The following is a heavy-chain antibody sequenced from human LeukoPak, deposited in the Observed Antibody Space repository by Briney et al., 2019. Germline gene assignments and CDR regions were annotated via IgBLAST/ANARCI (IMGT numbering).Heavy chain of an antibody. V-gene: IGHV1-46*01. J-gene: IGHJ4*02. CDR1: GYTFTSYY. D-gene: IGHD5/OR15-5a*01. CDR2: INPSGGST. Sequence: GASVKVSCTASGYTFTSYYMHWVRQAPGQGLEWMGIINPSGGSTSYAQKFQGRVTMTRDTSTSTVYMELSSLRSEDTAVCYCARATLYDYYFNYWGQGTLVTVSS. CDR3: ARATLYDYYFNY.